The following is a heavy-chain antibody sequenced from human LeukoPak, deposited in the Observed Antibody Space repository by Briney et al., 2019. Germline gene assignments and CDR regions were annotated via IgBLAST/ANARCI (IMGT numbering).Heavy chain of an antibody. CDR2: INPNDGDT. V-gene: IGHV1-2*02. D-gene: IGHD2-2*01. Sequence: ASVKVSCKASGYTFTDYYMHWVRQAPGQGFEWMGWINPNDGDTNYAQKFQGRVTMTRDTSISTAHMEVSRLRSDDTAVYYCARANFLYCSSSTCLYDYWGQGTLVTVSS. CDR1: GYTFTDYY. J-gene: IGHJ4*02. CDR3: ARANFLYCSSSTCLYDY.